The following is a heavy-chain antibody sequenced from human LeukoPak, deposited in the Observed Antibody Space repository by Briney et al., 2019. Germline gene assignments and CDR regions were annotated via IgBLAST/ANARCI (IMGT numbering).Heavy chain of an antibody. V-gene: IGHV3-11*01. Sequence: GGSLRLSCAASGFTFSDYYMSWIRQAPGKGLEWVSCISSSGSTIYYADSVKGRFTISRDNAKNSLYLQMNSLGAEDTAVYYCAGAYDILTGYDFDYWGQGTLVTVSS. J-gene: IGHJ4*02. CDR2: ISSSGSTI. CDR3: AGAYDILTGYDFDY. D-gene: IGHD3-9*01. CDR1: GFTFSDYY.